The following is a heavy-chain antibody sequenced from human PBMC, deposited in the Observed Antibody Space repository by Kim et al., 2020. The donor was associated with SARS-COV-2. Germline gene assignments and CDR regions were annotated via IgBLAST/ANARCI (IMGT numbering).Heavy chain of an antibody. CDR2: LSWNSGVI. V-gene: IGHV3-9*01. D-gene: IGHD6-6*01. CDR1: GFTFGDFA. J-gene: IGHJ3*02. Sequence: GGSLRLSCAASGFTFGDFAMQWVRQVPGKGLEWVSGLSWNSGVIGYADSVKGRFTISRHNAENSLYLQMNSLRAEDTAFYYCAKDLVSSSFRAFHIWGQG. CDR3: AKDLVSSSFRAFHI.